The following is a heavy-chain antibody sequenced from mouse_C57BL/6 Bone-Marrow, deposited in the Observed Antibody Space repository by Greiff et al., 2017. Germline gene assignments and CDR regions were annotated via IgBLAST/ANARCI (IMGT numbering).Heavy chain of an antibody. D-gene: IGHD2-5*01. CDR3: ARCSNYLFAY. V-gene: IGHV1-26*01. J-gene: IGHJ3*01. CDR1: GYTFTDYY. Sequence: VQLQQSGPELVKPGASVKISCKASGYTFTDYYMNWVKQSHGKSLEWIGDINPNNGGTSYNQKFKGKATLTVDKSSSTAYMELRSLTSEDSAVYYCARCSNYLFAYWGQGTLVTVSA. CDR2: INPNNGGT.